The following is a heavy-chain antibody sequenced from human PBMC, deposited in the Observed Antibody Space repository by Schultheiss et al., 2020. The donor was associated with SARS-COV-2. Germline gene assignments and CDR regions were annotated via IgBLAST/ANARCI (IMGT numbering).Heavy chain of an antibody. Sequence: GESLKISCAASGFTFSSYWMSWVRQAPGKGLEWVSAISGSGGSTYYAESVKGRFTISRDNSKNTLYLQMNSLRVEDTAVYYCAKVYPITFGGVIVQYYFDYWGQGTLVTVSS. D-gene: IGHD3-16*02. J-gene: IGHJ4*02. V-gene: IGHV3-23*01. CDR2: ISGSGGST. CDR3: AKVYPITFGGVIVQYYFDY. CDR1: GFTFSSYW.